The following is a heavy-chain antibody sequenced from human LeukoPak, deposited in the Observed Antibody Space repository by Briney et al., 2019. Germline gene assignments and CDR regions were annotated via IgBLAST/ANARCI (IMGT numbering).Heavy chain of an antibody. V-gene: IGHV1-2*02. CDR1: GYTFTGYY. Sequence: ASVKVSCKASGYTFTGYYMHWVRQAPGQGLEWMGWINPNSGGTNYAQKFRGRVTMTEDTSTDTAYMELSSLRSEDTAVYYCATVYYYGSGSYYWNYWGQGTLVTVSS. J-gene: IGHJ4*02. CDR3: ATVYYYGSGSYYWNY. D-gene: IGHD3-10*01. CDR2: INPNSGGT.